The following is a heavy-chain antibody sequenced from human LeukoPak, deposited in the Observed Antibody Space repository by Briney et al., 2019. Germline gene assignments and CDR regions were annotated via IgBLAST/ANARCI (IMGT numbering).Heavy chain of an antibody. CDR2: INHSGST. Sequence: NPSETLSLTCAVYGGSFSGYYWSWIRQPPGKGLEWIGEINHSGSTNYNPSLKSRVTISVDTSKNQFSLKLSSVTAADTAVYYCARGPIITIFGVVIRYYCMDVWGQGTTVTVSS. J-gene: IGHJ6*02. V-gene: IGHV4-34*01. CDR1: GGSFSGYY. D-gene: IGHD3-3*01. CDR3: ARGPIITIFGVVIRYYCMDV.